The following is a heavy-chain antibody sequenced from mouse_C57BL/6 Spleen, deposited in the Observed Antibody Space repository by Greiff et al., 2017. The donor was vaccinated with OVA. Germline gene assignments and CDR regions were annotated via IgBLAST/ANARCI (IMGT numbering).Heavy chain of an antibody. V-gene: IGHV1-64*01. D-gene: IGHD1-1*01. J-gene: IGHJ3*01. CDR2: IHPNSGST. Sequence: QVQLKQPGAELVKPGASVKLSCKASGYTFTSYWMHWVKQRPGQGLEWIGMIHPNSGSTNYNEKFKSKATLTVDKSSSTAYMQRSSLTSEYSAVYYCANYGSSLFAYWGQGTLVTVSA. CDR1: GYTFTSYW. CDR3: ANYGSSLFAY.